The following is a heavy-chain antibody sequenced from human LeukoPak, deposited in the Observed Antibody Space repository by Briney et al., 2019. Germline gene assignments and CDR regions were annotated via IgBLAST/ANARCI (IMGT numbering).Heavy chain of an antibody. D-gene: IGHD1-1*01. V-gene: IGHV3-21*01. Sequence: GGSLRLSCAASGVTFSGYSMNWVRQPPGKGLEWVSSISSSSSYIYYADSVKGRFTISRDNAKNSLYLQMSSLSAEDTAVYYCAREVPSRVPNDAFDIWGQGTMVTVSS. CDR2: ISSSSSYI. CDR3: AREVPSRVPNDAFDI. CDR1: GVTFSGYS. J-gene: IGHJ3*02.